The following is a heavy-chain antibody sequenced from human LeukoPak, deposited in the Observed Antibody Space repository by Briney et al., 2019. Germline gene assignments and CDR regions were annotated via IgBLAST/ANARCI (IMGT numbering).Heavy chain of an antibody. CDR2: ISSSSSII. D-gene: IGHD3-10*01. J-gene: IGHJ1*01. V-gene: IGHV3-48*01. Sequence: PGGSLRLSXAASGFTFSSYSMNWVRQAPGKGLEWVSYISSSSSIISYADSVKGRFTISRDNAKNSLYLQMNSLRAEDTAVYYCARDDTYYPTYFQHWGQGTLVTVPS. CDR1: GFTFSSYS. CDR3: ARDDTYYPTYFQH.